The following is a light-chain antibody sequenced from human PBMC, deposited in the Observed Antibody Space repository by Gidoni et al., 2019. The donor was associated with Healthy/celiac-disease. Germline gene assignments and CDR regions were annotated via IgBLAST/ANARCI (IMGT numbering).Light chain of an antibody. CDR2: AAS. Sequence: AIRMTQSPSSFSESTGDRATITCRASQGISSYYAWYQQKPGKAPKLLIYAASTVQSGVPSSFSGSGSGTDFTLTISCLQSEDFATYYCQQYYSYPWTFGQGTKVEIK. CDR3: QQYYSYPWT. J-gene: IGKJ1*01. CDR1: QGISSY. V-gene: IGKV1-8*01.